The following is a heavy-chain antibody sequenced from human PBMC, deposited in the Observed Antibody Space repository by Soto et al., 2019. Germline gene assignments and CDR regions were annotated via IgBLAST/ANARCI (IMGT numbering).Heavy chain of an antibody. D-gene: IGHD1-26*01. CDR3: AREVRELRPTAFDI. V-gene: IGHV3-30-3*01. Sequence: QVQLVESGGGVVQPGRSLRFSCAASGFTFSSYAMHWVRQAPGKGLEWVAVISYDGSNKYYADSVKGRFTISRDNSKNTLYLQMNSLRAEDTAVYYCAREVRELRPTAFDIWGQGTMVTVSS. CDR1: GFTFSSYA. CDR2: ISYDGSNK. J-gene: IGHJ3*02.